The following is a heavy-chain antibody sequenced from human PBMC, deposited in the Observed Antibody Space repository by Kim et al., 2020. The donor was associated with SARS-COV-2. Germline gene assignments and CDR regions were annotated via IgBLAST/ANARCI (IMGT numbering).Heavy chain of an antibody. CDR1: GFTFSSYG. J-gene: IGHJ4*02. CDR2: ISYDGSNK. D-gene: IGHD1-26*01. Sequence: GGSLRLSCAASGFTFSSYGMHWVRQAPGKGLEWVAVISYDGSNKYSADSVKGRFTISRDNSKNALYLQMNSVRAEDTAVYYCAKDRGGATGYWCQGTRVTLSP. CDR3: AKDRGGATGY. V-gene: IGHV3-30*18.